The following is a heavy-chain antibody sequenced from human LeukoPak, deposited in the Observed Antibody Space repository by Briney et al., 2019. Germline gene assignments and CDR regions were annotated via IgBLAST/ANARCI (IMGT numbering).Heavy chain of an antibody. D-gene: IGHD2-15*01. CDR2: IKHDGSEK. V-gene: IGHV3-7*01. CDR3: ARHRSGGSQDDAFNI. J-gene: IGHJ3*02. CDR1: GFTLSSYS. Sequence: GGSLRLSCAASGFTLSSYSIHWVRQAPGKGLEWVANIKHDGSEKYYVDSVRGRFTISRQNAKSSLFLQMNSLRAEDTAVYYCARHRSGGSQDDAFNIWGQGTMVTVSS.